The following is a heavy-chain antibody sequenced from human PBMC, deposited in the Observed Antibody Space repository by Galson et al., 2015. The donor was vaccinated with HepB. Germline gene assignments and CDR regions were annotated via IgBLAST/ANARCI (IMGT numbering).Heavy chain of an antibody. D-gene: IGHD6-25*01. J-gene: IGHJ4*02. Sequence: SLRLSCAASGFTFRSFGIHWVRQAPGKGLEWVALIWADGTNTYYAGPVKGRFTISRDNSKNTLNLQMNSLRAEDTAVYYCAREAPVAAPAAFDYWGQGTLVTVSS. CDR2: IWADGTNT. CDR1: GFTFRSFG. V-gene: IGHV3-33*08. CDR3: AREAPVAAPAAFDY.